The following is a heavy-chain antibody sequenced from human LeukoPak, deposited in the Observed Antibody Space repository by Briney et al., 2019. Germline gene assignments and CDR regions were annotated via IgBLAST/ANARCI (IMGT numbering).Heavy chain of an antibody. V-gene: IGHV4-59*08. Sequence: SETLSLTCTVSGVSISTYYWSWIRQPPGKGLEWVGYIYYSGSTNYNPSLKSRVTISVDTSKNQFSLTLSSVTAGDTAVYYCARRRVAAAGTAYYFDYWGQGTLVTVSS. D-gene: IGHD6-13*01. CDR1: GVSISTYY. CDR2: IYYSGST. J-gene: IGHJ4*02. CDR3: ARRRVAAAGTAYYFDY.